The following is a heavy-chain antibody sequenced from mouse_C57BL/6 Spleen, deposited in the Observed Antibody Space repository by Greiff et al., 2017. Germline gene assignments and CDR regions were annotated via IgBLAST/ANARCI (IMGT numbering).Heavy chain of an antibody. D-gene: IGHD2-4*01. CDR2: IYPGGGYT. J-gene: IGHJ4*01. CDR3: ARRGDYPYYAMDY. V-gene: IGHV1-63*01. Sequence: VQLQQSGAELVRPGTSVKMSCKASGYTFTNYWIGWAKQRPGHGLAWIGDIYPGGGYTNYNEKFKGKATLTADKSSSTAYMQFSSLTSEDSAIYYCARRGDYPYYAMDYWGQGTSVTVSS. CDR1: GYTFTNYW.